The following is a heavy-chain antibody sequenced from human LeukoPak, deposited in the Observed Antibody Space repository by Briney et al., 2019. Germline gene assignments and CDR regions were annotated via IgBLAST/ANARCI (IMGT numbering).Heavy chain of an antibody. J-gene: IGHJ4*02. D-gene: IGHD3-22*01. CDR2: IYDSGNT. Sequence: SGTLSLTCAVSGGSISSSKWWSWVRQPPGDGLEWIGEIYDSGNTNYNPSLKSRVTISVDKPKDQFSLKLTSVTAADTAVYYCARGDTSGYPDKWGQGSLVTVSS. V-gene: IGHV4-4*02. CDR3: ARGDTSGYPDK. CDR1: GGSISSSKW.